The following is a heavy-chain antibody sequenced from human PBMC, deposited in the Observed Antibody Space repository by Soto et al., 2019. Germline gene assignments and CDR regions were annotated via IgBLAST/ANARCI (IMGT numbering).Heavy chain of an antibody. Sequence: PSETLSLTCTVSGGSISSYYWSWIRQPAGKGLEWIGRIYTSGSTNYNPSLKSRVTTSVDTSKNQFSLKLSSVTAADTAVYYCARETSSSWYYPNWFDPWGQGTLVTVSS. D-gene: IGHD6-13*01. CDR2: IYTSGST. CDR1: GGSISSYY. J-gene: IGHJ5*02. CDR3: ARETSSSWYYPNWFDP. V-gene: IGHV4-4*07.